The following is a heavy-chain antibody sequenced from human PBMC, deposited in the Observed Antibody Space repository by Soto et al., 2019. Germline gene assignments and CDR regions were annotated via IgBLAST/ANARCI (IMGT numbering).Heavy chain of an antibody. J-gene: IGHJ6*02. Sequence: SVKVSCKASGGTFSSYAISWVRQAPGQGLEWMGGIIPIFGTANYAQKFQGRVTITADESTSTAYMELSGLRSEDTAVYYCAREYYYDSSGYPKGYGMDVWGQGTTVTVSS. CDR2: IIPIFGTA. CDR3: AREYYYDSSGYPKGYGMDV. CDR1: GGTFSSYA. D-gene: IGHD3-22*01. V-gene: IGHV1-69*13.